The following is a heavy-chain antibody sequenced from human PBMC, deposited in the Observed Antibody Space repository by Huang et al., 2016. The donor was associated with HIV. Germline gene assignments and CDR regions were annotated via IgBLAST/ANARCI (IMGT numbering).Heavy chain of an antibody. CDR2: IYYVGRT. Sequence: QLQLQESGPGLVKPSETLSLTCTVSGGSISSSSYYWGWIRQPPGKGLEWIGSIYYVGRTYYNPSLKSRVTMSVDTSKNQFSLKRGSVTAADTAVYYCRGDIVVVIAATRYYFDYWGQGTLVTVSS. D-gene: IGHD2-15*01. CDR3: RGDIVVVIAATRYYFDY. V-gene: IGHV4-39*01. J-gene: IGHJ4*02. CDR1: GGSISSSSYY.